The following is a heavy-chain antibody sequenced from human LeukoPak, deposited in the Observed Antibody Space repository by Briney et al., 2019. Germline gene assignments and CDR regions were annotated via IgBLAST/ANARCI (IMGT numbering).Heavy chain of an antibody. CDR3: ARFDTYYYGSGSYYNGDY. V-gene: IGHV3-23*01. CDR1: GFTFSNYA. J-gene: IGHJ4*02. D-gene: IGHD3-10*01. Sequence: GGSLRLSCAASGFTFSNYAMSWVRQAPGKGLEWVSLISGSGGSTYYADSVKGRLTISRDNSKNTLYLQMNSLRAEDTAVYYCARFDTYYYGSGSYYNGDYWGQGTLVTVSS. CDR2: ISGSGGST.